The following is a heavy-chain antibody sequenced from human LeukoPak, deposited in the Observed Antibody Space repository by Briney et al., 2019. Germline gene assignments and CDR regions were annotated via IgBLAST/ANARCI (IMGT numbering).Heavy chain of an antibody. J-gene: IGHJ6*03. D-gene: IGHD3-3*01. V-gene: IGHV1-18*01. Sequence: ASVKVSCKASGYTFTSYGISWVRQAPGQGLEWMGWISAYNGNTNYAQKLQGRVTMTTDTSTSTAYMELRSLRSDDTAVYYCAREFECYDFWSGLGKGDYYYYYMDVWGKGTTVTVSS. CDR2: ISAYNGNT. CDR3: AREFECYDFWSGLGKGDYYYYYMDV. CDR1: GYTFTSYG.